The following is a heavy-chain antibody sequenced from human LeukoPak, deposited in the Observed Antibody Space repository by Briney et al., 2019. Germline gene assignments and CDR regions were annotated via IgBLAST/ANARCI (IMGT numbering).Heavy chain of an antibody. CDR2: ISSSGSTI. CDR3: ARGGFSGYCSSTSCYDYYYMDV. V-gene: IGHV3-11*04. J-gene: IGHJ6*03. Sequence: PGGSLRLSCAASGFTFSDYYMSWIRQAPGKGLERVSYISSSGSTIYYADSVKGRFTISRDNAKNSLYLQMNSLRAEDTAVYYCARGGFSGYCSSTSCYDYYYMDVWGKGTTVTVSS. CDR1: GFTFSDYY. D-gene: IGHD2-2*01.